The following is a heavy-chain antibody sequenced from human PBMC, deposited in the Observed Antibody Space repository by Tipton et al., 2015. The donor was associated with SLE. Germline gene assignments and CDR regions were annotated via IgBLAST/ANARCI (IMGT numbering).Heavy chain of an antibody. CDR2: VSSSGST. J-gene: IGHJ4*02. D-gene: IGHD3-3*02. CDR3: ARDKSSHSKYILDY. CDR1: GASISTASYY. Sequence: TLSLTCSVSGASISTASYYWSWIRQPAGERLEWIGRVSSSGSTDYNPSLKSRVTMSVDTSKNQFSLKLSSVTAADTAVYYCARDKSSHSKYILDYWGQGTLVTVSP. V-gene: IGHV4-4*07.